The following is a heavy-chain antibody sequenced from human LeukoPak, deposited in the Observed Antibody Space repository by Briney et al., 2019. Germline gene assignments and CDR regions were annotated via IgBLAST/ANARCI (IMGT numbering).Heavy chain of an antibody. CDR1: GYTFTGYY. D-gene: IGHD2-21*02. Sequence: ASVKVSCKASGYTFTGYYMHWVRQAPGQGLEWMGWINPNSGGTNYAQKFQGRVTMTRDTSIGTAYMELGRLRSDDTAVYYCARVFQAYCGGDCYAYYYGMDVWGQGTTVTVSS. V-gene: IGHV1-2*02. J-gene: IGHJ6*02. CDR3: ARVFQAYCGGDCYAYYYGMDV. CDR2: INPNSGGT.